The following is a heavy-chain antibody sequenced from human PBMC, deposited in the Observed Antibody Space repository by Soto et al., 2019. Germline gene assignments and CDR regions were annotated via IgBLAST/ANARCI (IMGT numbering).Heavy chain of an antibody. CDR2: IYSSGTA. CDR1: AGYISSGFYF. V-gene: IGHV4-30-4*01. J-gene: IGHJ4*02. CDR3: ASRQQQVALVDY. D-gene: IGHD5-12*01. Sequence: KASETLSLTCTVSAGYISSGFYFWSWMRQPPGKGLEWLGHIYSSGTAYYNPSLKSRLTISVDASKNQFSLKLTSVTAADTAIYYCASRQQQVALVDYWGQGTLVTVSS.